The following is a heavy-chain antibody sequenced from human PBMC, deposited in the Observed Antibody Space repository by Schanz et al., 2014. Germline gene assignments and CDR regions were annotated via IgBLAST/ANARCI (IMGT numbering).Heavy chain of an antibody. Sequence: QLQLVQSGAEVKKPGSSVKVSCKASGGTFSSDTFSWVRQAPGQGLEWLGWMNPNSGNPGFAQKFRGRVTMTRNTSMSTAYIELHILTSEDTAVYYCARGRTFDYWGQGTLXTVSS. J-gene: IGHJ4*02. CDR3: ARGRTFDY. CDR2: MNPNSGNP. CDR1: GGTFSSDT. V-gene: IGHV1-8*01.